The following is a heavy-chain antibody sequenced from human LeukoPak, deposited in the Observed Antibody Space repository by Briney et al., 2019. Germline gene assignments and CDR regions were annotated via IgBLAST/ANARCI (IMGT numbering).Heavy chain of an antibody. V-gene: IGHV1-2*02. CDR2: INPNSGGT. CDR1: GYTFTGYY. D-gene: IGHD6-19*01. J-gene: IGHJ4*02. CDR3: ARGPPEDTSGWYSPLLDY. Sequence: GASVKVSCKASGYTFTGYYMHWVRQAPGQGLEWMGWINPNSGGTNYAQKFQGRVTMTRDTSISTAYMELSRLRSDDTAVYYCARGPPEDTSGWYSPLLDYWGQGTLVTVSS.